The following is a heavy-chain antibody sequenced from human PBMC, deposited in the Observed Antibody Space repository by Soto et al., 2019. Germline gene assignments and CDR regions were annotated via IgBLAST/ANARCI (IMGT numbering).Heavy chain of an antibody. J-gene: IGHJ4*02. D-gene: IGHD4-17*01. V-gene: IGHV1-69*13. Sequence: GASVKVSCKASGGSFSTYGINWVRLAPGQGLEWMGGIIPKFGTTNYAQNFQGRVTITADESTNTAYMELNYLGSDDTAVYLCARELDPYYGGKPLSLDYWGQGTQVTVSS. CDR3: ARELDPYYGGKPLSLDY. CDR1: GGSFSTYG. CDR2: IIPKFGTT.